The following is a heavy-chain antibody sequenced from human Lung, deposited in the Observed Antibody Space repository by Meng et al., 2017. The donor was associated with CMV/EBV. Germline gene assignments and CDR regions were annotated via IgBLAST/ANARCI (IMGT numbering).Heavy chain of an antibody. CDR1: GGSISSYY. CDR3: ASVTGSSDSSGYYYYYGMDV. Sequence: SXTLSLXFPLPGGSISSYYWSWIRQPPGKGLEWIGYIYYSGSTNYNPSLKSRVTISVDTSKNQFSLKLSSVTAADTAVYYCASVTGSSDSSGYYYYYGMDVXRQGXTVTVSS. CDR2: IYYSGST. D-gene: IGHD3-22*01. J-gene: IGHJ6*02. V-gene: IGHV4-59*01.